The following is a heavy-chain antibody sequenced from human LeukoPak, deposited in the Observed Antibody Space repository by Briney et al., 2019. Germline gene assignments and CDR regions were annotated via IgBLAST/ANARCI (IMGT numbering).Heavy chain of an antibody. Sequence: SQTLSLTCAISGDSVRQSPSRGLEWLGRTYYRSKWYNDYAVSVKGRITINADTSKNQFSLQLNSVTPEDTAVYYCARSISGLGDWGQGTLVTVSS. CDR2: TYYRSKWYN. J-gene: IGHJ4*02. CDR1: GDSV. CDR3: ARSISGLGD. D-gene: IGHD3-16*01. V-gene: IGHV6-1*01.